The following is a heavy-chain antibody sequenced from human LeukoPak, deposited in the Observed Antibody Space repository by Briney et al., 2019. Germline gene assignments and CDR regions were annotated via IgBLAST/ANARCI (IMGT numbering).Heavy chain of an antibody. V-gene: IGHV3-23*01. J-gene: IGHJ4*02. Sequence: PGGSLRLSCAASGFTFSSYAMSWVRQAPGKGLEWVSTISESGGGTYYAGSVRGRFTISRDNSKNTLYLQMNSLRADDTAVYYCAKGGGANITGTTASRHFGSWGQGTLVTVSS. D-gene: IGHD1-7*01. CDR2: ISESGGGT. CDR3: AKGGGANITGTTASRHFGS. CDR1: GFTFSSYA.